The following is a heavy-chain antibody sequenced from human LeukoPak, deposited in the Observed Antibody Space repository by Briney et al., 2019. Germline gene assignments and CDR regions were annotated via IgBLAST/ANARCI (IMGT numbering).Heavy chain of an antibody. CDR1: GASISSSY. V-gene: IGHV4-59*01. CDR3: VRGNYDNRGYSNAFNI. CDR2: IYYNGNT. Sequence: PSGTLSLTCTVSGASISSSYWSWIRQHPGKRLEWIGYIYYNGNTNSNPSLKSRVTISADTSKNQFSLKLSSVTAADTAIYYCVRGNYDNRGYSNAFNIWGQGTMVTVSS. D-gene: IGHD3-22*01. J-gene: IGHJ3*02.